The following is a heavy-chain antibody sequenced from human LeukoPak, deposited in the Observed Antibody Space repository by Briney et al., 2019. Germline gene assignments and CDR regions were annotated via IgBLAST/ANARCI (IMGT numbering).Heavy chain of an antibody. CDR2: IYYSGRT. CDR3: ARRRYYDGSGYLE. J-gene: IGHJ1*01. V-gene: IGHV4-39*01. D-gene: IGHD3-22*01. CDR1: GDSVSRSDSY. Sequence: PSETLSLTCSVSGDSVSRSDSYWDWIRQPPGKGLECIGTIYYSGRTYYSPSPKSRVTMSVDPSNNQFSLNLRSVTAADTAVYYCARRRYYDGSGYLEWGQGTLLSVSS.